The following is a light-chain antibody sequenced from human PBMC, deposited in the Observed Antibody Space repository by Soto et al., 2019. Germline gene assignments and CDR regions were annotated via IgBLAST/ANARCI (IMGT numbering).Light chain of an antibody. CDR3: NSYTSASFYV. J-gene: IGLJ1*01. V-gene: IGLV2-14*01. CDR2: EVT. CDR1: TSDIAGYNY. Sequence: QSLLAQPASVSGSPGQSSTISCTGTTSDIAGYNYVCWYQQHPGKAPKLLIYEVTSRASGVSHRFSGSKSGNTASLTISGLQAEDEAEYYCNSYTSASFYVFGTGTKVTVL.